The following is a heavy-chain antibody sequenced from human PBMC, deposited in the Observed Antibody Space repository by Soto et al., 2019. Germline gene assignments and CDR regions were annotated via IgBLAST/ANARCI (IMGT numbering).Heavy chain of an antibody. CDR3: ARHRGPTGPNY. Sequence: QLQLQESGPGLVKPSETLSLTCTVSGYSISSSSYHWGWIRQPPGKGLEWIGSVYYSGSTYYNPSLKSRVTISVDASKNQFSLNLSSVTAADTAVYYCARHRGPTGPNYWGQGTLVTVSS. D-gene: IGHD3-10*01. CDR2: VYYSGST. CDR1: GYSISSSSYH. J-gene: IGHJ4*02. V-gene: IGHV4-39*01.